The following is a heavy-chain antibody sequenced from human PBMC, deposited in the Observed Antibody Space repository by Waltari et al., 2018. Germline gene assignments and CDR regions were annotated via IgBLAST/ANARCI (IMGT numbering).Heavy chain of an antibody. J-gene: IGHJ3*02. CDR1: GFPFDDYA. CDR3: AKGRRDGYNIFGWHAFDI. V-gene: IGHV3-9*01. D-gene: IGHD5-12*01. CDR2: ISWNSGSI. Sequence: EVQLVESGGGLVQPGRSLRLSCAASGFPFDDYAMHWVRKAPGQGLEWVSGISWNSGSIGYADSVKGRFTISRDNAKNSLYLQMNSLRAEDTALYYCAKGRRDGYNIFGWHAFDIWGQGTMVTVSS.